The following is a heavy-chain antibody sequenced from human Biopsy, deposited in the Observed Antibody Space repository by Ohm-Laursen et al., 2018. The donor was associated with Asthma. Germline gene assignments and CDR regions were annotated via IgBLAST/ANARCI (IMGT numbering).Heavy chain of an antibody. CDR1: GGSINNSY. J-gene: IGHJ4*02. CDR3: ARGVDRVTGLLDHFDS. V-gene: IGHV4-59*01. Sequence: SQTLSLTCTVSGGSINNSYWSWIRQPPGKGLESIGHVYYSGSTNYNQSLKSRVTISIDAYKNQFSLKLTSVTAADTAVYYCARGVDRVTGLLDHFDSWGQGTLVTVSS. D-gene: IGHD2-21*02. CDR2: VYYSGST.